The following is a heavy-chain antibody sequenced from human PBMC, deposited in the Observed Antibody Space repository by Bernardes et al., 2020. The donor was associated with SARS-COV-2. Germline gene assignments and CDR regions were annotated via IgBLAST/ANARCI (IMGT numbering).Heavy chain of an antibody. CDR1: GFPFSNYN. Sequence: GGSLRLSCAAFGFPFSNYNVNWVRQAPGKGLEWVSFISSSSSTIYYADSVKGRFTISRDNAKNSLYLQMNSLRDEDTAVYYCACGGSCYFDYWGQGTLVTVSS. J-gene: IGHJ4*02. CDR2: ISSSSSTI. CDR3: ACGGSCYFDY. D-gene: IGHD2-15*01. V-gene: IGHV3-48*02.